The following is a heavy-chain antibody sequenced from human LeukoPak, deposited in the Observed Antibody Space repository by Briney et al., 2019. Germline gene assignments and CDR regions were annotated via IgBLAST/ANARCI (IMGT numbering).Heavy chain of an antibody. CDR3: AIDKGTSYLSSFDC. Sequence: GGSLRLSCAAPGFTLSSYVMHWVRQAPGKGLEWVAIILYDGSNEYYADSVKGRFTFSRDSSKTTLYLQMNSLRAADTAVYSFAIDKGTSYLSSFDCWKQGTLVTVSA. CDR1: GFTLSSYV. D-gene: IGHD6-6*01. J-gene: IGHJ4*02. V-gene: IGHV3-30*04. CDR2: ILYDGSNE.